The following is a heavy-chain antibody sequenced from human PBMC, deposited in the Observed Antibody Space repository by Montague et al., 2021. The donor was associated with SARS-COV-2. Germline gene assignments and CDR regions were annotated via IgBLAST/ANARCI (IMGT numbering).Heavy chain of an antibody. CDR1: GYTFSSYG. D-gene: IGHD5-12*01. J-gene: IGHJ4*02. CDR3: ARVKWLRLDY. V-gene: IGHV1-18*01. Sequence: SVKVSCKASGYTFSSYGISWVRQAPGQGLEWMGWISAYNGNTNYAQKPQGRVTMTTEKSTSTAYMELRSLRSDDTALYYCARVKWLRLDYWGQGTLVTVSP. CDR2: ISAYNGNT.